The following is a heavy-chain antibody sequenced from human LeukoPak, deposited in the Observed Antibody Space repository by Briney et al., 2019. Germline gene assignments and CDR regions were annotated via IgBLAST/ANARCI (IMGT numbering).Heavy chain of an antibody. J-gene: IGHJ4*02. CDR3: ARLDSRQWLALVN. V-gene: IGHV3-30-3*01. CDR1: GFTFSSYA. Sequence: PGRSLRLSCAASGFTFSSYAMHWVRQAPGKELEWVAVISYDGSNKYYADSVKGRFTISRDNSKNTLYLQMNSLRAEDTAVYYCARLDSRQWLALVNWGQGTLVTVSS. CDR2: ISYDGSNK. D-gene: IGHD6-19*01.